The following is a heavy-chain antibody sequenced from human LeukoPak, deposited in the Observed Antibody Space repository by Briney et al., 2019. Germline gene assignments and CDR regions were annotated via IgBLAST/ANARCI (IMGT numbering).Heavy chain of an antibody. J-gene: IGHJ4*02. CDR1: GTTLSNYG. V-gene: IGHV1-18*01. D-gene: IGHD2-15*01. Sequence: ASVRVSCKASGTTLSNYGITWVRQAPGQGGEWMGWISAYNGNTNYAQKFQRRATMTTDPSTSTAYMQLRSLRSDDTALYYCARDCSGGTCYLDYWGQGTLVTVSS. CDR3: ARDCSGGTCYLDY. CDR2: ISAYNGNT.